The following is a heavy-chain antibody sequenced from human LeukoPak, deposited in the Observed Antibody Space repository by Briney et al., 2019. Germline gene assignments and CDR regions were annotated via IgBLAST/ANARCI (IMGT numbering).Heavy chain of an antibody. D-gene: IGHD2-2*01. CDR2: INHSGST. CDR3: ARGRAFGYCSSTSCSYFDPGFDY. Sequence: GSLRLSCAASGFTFSSYAMSWVRQAPGKGLEWIGEINHSGSTNYNPSLKSRVTISVDTSKNRFSLKLSSVTAADTAVYYCARGRAFGYCSSTSCSYFDPGFDYWGQGTLVTVSS. V-gene: IGHV4-34*01. J-gene: IGHJ4*02. CDR1: GFTFSSYA.